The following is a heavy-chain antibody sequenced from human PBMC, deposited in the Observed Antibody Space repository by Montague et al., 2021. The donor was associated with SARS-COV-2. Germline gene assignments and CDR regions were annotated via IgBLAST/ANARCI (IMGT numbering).Heavy chain of an antibody. V-gene: IGHV4-39*01. CDR1: GDSTSRGYFY. D-gene: IGHD2-2*01. CDR2: IHYSGIT. J-gene: IGHJ4*02. CDR3: ARHLAISGPAAVSDY. Sequence: SETLSLTCTVSGDSTSRGYFYWGWIRQPPGKGLEWVGTIHYSGITYYNPSLKSRVTISVDTSRNQFSLKLSSVTAADTAIYYCARHLAISGPAAVSDYWGQGTLVTVSS.